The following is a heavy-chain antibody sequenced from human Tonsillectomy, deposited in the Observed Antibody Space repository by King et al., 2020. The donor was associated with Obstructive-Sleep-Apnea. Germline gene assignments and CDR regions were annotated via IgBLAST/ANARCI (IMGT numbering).Heavy chain of an antibody. Sequence: VQLVESGGGLVKPGGSLRLSCAASGFTFSSYNMNWFRQAPGKGLEWVSSISGTSSQIYYAVSVKCRFTISSDNAKSSLDLQMNSMRAEDTAVYYGAREGGVGFDYWGQGTLVTVSS. J-gene: IGHJ4*02. CDR2: ISGTSSQI. CDR3: AREGGVGFDY. V-gene: IGHV3-21*06. D-gene: IGHD2-15*01. CDR1: GFTFSSYN.